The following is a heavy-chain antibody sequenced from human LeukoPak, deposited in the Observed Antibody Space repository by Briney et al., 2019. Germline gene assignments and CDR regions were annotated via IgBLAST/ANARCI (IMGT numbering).Heavy chain of an antibody. V-gene: IGHV3-30*04. CDR3: AKDGSRGYSGYEREYYSDY. CDR1: GFTFSSYA. J-gene: IGHJ4*02. D-gene: IGHD5-12*01. CDR2: ISYDGSNK. Sequence: GGSLRLSCAASGFTFSSYAMHWVRQAPGKGLEWVAVISYDGSNKYYADSVKGRFTISRDNSKNTLYLQMNSLRAEDTALYYCAKDGSRGYSGYEREYYSDYWGQGTLVTVSS.